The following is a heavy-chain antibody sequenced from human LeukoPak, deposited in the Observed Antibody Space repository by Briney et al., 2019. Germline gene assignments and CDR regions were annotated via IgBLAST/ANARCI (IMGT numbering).Heavy chain of an antibody. CDR3: VREAGGTYAFDV. CDR2: IDGDGSRA. D-gene: IGHD3-16*01. CDR1: GFTFNTYW. J-gene: IGHJ3*01. V-gene: IGHV3-74*01. Sequence: GGSLRLSCAASGFTFNTYWMHWVRQGPGKGLVGVSRIDGDGSRASYADSVKGRFTISRDNAKNTLYLQMNSPRPEDTAVYFCVREAGGTYAFDVWGQGTMVTVPS.